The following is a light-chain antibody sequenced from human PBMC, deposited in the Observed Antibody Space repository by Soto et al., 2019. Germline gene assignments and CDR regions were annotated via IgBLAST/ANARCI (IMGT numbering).Light chain of an antibody. CDR2: DVR. CDR1: SSDVGGYNF. Sequence: QSVLTQPASVSGSPGQSITISCTGTSSDVGGYNFVSWYQQHPGKAPKLMIYDVRNRPSGVSNRFSGSKSVNTASLTLSGLQAEDVADYYCSSYTSISTYVFGTGTKLTVL. CDR3: SSYTSISTYV. J-gene: IGLJ1*01. V-gene: IGLV2-14*01.